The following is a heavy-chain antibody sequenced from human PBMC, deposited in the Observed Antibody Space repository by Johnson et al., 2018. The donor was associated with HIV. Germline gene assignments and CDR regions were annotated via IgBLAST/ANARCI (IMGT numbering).Heavy chain of an antibody. Sequence: VQLVESGGGLIQPGGSLRLSCAASGFTVSSNYMSWVLQAPGKGLEWVSVIYSGGSTYYADSVKGRFTISRDNSKNTLYLHMNSLRAEDTAVYYCARGSIAAAGWGAFDIWGQGTVVTVSS. CDR3: ARGSIAAAGWGAFDI. CDR1: GFTVSSNY. V-gene: IGHV3-53*01. J-gene: IGHJ3*02. D-gene: IGHD6-13*01. CDR2: IYSGGST.